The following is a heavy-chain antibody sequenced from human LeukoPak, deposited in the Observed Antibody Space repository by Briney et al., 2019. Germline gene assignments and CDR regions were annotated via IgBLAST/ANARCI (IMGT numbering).Heavy chain of an antibody. Sequence: GGSLRLSCAGSGFSFSSYAMSWVRQAPGKGLEWVSAISGSGGSTYYADSVKGRFTISRDNSKNTLYLQMNSLRAEDTAVYYCAKDRDSYYYDSSGYFDYWGQGTLVTVSS. CDR2: ISGSGGST. D-gene: IGHD3-22*01. V-gene: IGHV3-23*01. CDR3: AKDRDSYYYDSSGYFDY. CDR1: GFSFSSYA. J-gene: IGHJ4*02.